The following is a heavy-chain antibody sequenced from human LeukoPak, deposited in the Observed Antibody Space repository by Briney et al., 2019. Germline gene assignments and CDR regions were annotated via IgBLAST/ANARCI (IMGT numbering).Heavy chain of an antibody. CDR2: INSDVSNV. CDR3: AGGVSSRLLDY. V-gene: IGHV3-74*01. D-gene: IGHD3-10*01. J-gene: IGHJ4*02. Sequence: SGGSLRLSCAASGFDFRTYWMHWVRHAPGKGLMWVSRINSDVSNVIYADSVKGRFTISRDNSKNTLYLQMNTLTVEDTAVYHCAGGVSSRLLDYWGRGTLVTVSS. CDR1: GFDFRTYW.